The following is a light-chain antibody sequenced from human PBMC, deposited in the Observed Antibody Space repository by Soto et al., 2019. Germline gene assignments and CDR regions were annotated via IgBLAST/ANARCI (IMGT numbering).Light chain of an antibody. CDR3: QQLNSYPTN. V-gene: IGKV1-5*03. CDR2: KAS. CDR1: QSISSW. Sequence: DIQMTQSPSTLSAFLGDRVTITCRASQSISSWLAWYQQKPGKAPKLLIYKASSLESGVPSRFSGSGSGTDFTLTISSLQPEDFATYYCQQLNSYPTNFGQGTRLEIK. J-gene: IGKJ5*01.